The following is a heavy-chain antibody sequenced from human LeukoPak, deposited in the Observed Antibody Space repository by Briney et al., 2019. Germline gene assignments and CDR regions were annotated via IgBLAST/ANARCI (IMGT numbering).Heavy chain of an antibody. CDR3: ARVVTIFGVVIGFDP. Sequence: GGSLRLSCAASGFTFSSYEMNWVRQAPGKGLERVSYISSSGSTIYYADSVKGRFTLSRDNAKNSLYLQMNSLRAEDTAVYYCARVVTIFGVVIGFDPWGQGTLVTVSS. V-gene: IGHV3-48*03. CDR1: GFTFSSYE. D-gene: IGHD3-3*01. J-gene: IGHJ5*02. CDR2: ISSSGSTI.